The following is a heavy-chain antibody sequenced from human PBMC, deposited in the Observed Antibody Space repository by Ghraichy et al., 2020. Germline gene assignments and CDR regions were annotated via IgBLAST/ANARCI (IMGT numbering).Heavy chain of an antibody. CDR1: GYSISSVYY. Sequence: SETLSLTCTVSGYSISSVYYWGWIRQPPGKGLEWIGSIYHSGSTYYNPSLTSRVTISVDTSKNQFSLKLSPVTAADTAVYYCARVQIAGYSYGHQDAFDIWGQGTMVTVSS. CDR3: ARVQIAGYSYGHQDAFDI. D-gene: IGHD5-18*01. CDR2: IYHSGST. V-gene: IGHV4-38-2*02. J-gene: IGHJ3*02.